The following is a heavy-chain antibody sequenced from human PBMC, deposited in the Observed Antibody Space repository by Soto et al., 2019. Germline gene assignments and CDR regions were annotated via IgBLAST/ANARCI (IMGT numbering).Heavy chain of an antibody. Sequence: PGGSLRLSCTASGSTFGDYAMSWFRQAPGKGLEWVGFIRSKAYGGTTEYAASVKGRFTISRDDSKSIAYLQMNSLKTEDTAVYYCTRAQSMATILFDYWGQGTLVTVSS. CDR1: GSTFGDYA. D-gene: IGHD5-12*01. CDR3: TRAQSMATILFDY. CDR2: IRSKAYGGTT. J-gene: IGHJ4*02. V-gene: IGHV3-49*03.